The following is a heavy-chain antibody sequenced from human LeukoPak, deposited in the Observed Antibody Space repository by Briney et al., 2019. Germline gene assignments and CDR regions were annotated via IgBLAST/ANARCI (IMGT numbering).Heavy chain of an antibody. CDR2: IYPGDSDT. Sequence: GESLKISCKASGYSFNTYWIAWVRQMPGKGLEWMGIIYPGDSDTRYSPSFQGQVTISADKSISTAYLQWSSLKASDTAMYYCARAKYDFWSGYIEDWFDPWGQGTLVTVSS. D-gene: IGHD3-3*01. CDR3: ARAKYDFWSGYIEDWFDP. J-gene: IGHJ5*02. CDR1: GYSFNTYW. V-gene: IGHV5-51*01.